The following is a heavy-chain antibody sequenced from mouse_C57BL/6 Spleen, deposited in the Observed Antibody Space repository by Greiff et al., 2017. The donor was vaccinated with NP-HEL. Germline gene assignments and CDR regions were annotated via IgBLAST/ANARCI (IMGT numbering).Heavy chain of an antibody. CDR2: IYPGSGST. J-gene: IGHJ1*03. CDR1: GYTFTSYW. V-gene: IGHV1-55*01. D-gene: IGHD3-1*01. CDR3: ARSGDPYWYFDV. Sequence: QVQLKEPGAELVKPGASVKMSCKASGYTFTSYWITWVKQWPGQGLEWIGDIYPGSGSTNYNEKFKSKATLTVDTSSSTAYMQLSSLTSEDSAVYYCARSGDPYWYFDVWGTGTTVTVSS.